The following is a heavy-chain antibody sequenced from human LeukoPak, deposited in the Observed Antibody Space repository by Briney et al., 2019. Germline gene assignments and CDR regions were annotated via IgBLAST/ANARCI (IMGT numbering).Heavy chain of an antibody. CDR2: ISAYNGNT. CDR1: GYTFTSYG. Sequence: GASVKVSCKASGYTFTSYGISWVRQAPGQGLEWMGWISAYNGNTNYAQKLRGRVTMTTDTSTSTAYMELRSLRSDDTAVYYCARGECSSTSCYRPYYYYGMDVWGQGTTVTVSS. V-gene: IGHV1-18*01. D-gene: IGHD2-2*01. J-gene: IGHJ6*02. CDR3: ARGECSSTSCYRPYYYYGMDV.